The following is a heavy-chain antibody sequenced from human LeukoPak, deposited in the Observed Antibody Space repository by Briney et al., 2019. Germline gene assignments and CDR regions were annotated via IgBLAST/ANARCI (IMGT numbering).Heavy chain of an antibody. Sequence: WGSLRLSCAASGFTFSDAWMTWVRQAPGKGLEWVGRIKSKTSGGTTDYTAPVKGRFTISRDDSKNTLYFQMNSLRTEDTAVYYCTALGYPQYFYHWGQGTLVTVSS. CDR3: TALGYPQYFYH. CDR1: GFTFSDAW. CDR2: IKSKTSGGTT. D-gene: IGHD2-15*01. J-gene: IGHJ4*02. V-gene: IGHV3-15*01.